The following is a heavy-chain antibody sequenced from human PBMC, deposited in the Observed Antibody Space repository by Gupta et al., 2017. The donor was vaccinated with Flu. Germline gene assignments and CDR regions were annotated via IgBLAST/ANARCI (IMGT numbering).Heavy chain of an antibody. CDR3: ASYYCSGGSCYSVVPHYYFDY. D-gene: IGHD2-15*01. J-gene: IGHJ4*02. V-gene: IGHV1-69*02. CDR2: IIPILGIA. CDR1: GGTFSSYT. Sequence: QVQLVQSGAEVKKPGSSVKVSCKASGGTFSSYTISWVRQAPGQGLEWMGRIIPILGIANYAQKFQGRVTITADKSTSTAYMELSSLRSEDTAVYYCASYYCSGGSCYSVVPHYYFDYWGQGTLVTVSS.